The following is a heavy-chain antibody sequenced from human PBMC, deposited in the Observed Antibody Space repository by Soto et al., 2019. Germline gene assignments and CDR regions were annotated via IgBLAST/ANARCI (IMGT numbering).Heavy chain of an antibody. CDR1: GFTFSSYS. CDR2: ISSSSSTI. D-gene: IGHD3-16*02. J-gene: IGHJ6*04. CDR3: ARDRYEMDV. V-gene: IGHV3-48*01. Sequence: GGSLRLSCAASGFTFSSYSMNWVRQAPGKGLEWVSYISSSSSTIYYADSVKGRFTISRDNAKNSLYLQMNSLRAEDTAVYYCARDRYEMDVWGKGTTVTVSS.